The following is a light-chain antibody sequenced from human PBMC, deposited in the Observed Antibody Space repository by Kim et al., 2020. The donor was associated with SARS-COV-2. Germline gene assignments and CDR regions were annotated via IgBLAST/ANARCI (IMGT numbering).Light chain of an antibody. Sequence: DIQLTQSPSFLSASIGDRVTITCRASQDINSHLAWYQQKPGKAPKLLIFAASTLKSGVPSRFSGTGSGTEFTLTVSSLHPEDLATYYCQQLNSSPYTFGQGTKLEI. J-gene: IGKJ2*01. CDR1: QDINSH. CDR3: QQLNSSPYT. V-gene: IGKV1-9*01. CDR2: AAS.